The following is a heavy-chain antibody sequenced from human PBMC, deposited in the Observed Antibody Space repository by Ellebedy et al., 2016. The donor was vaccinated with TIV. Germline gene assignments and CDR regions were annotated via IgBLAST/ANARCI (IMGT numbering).Heavy chain of an antibody. J-gene: IGHJ6*02. V-gene: IGHV1-69*13. CDR1: GGTFSSYA. Sequence: SVKVSCXASGGTFSSYAISWVRQAPGQGLEWMGGIIPIFGTANYAQKFQGRVTITADESTSTAYMELSSLRSEDTAVYYCAREDIVVVPYYYGMDVWGQGTTVTVSS. CDR3: AREDIVVVPYYYGMDV. CDR2: IIPIFGTA. D-gene: IGHD2-2*01.